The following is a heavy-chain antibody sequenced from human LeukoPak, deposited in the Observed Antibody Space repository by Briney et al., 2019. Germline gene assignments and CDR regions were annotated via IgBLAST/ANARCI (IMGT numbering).Heavy chain of an antibody. Sequence: ASVKVSCKASGYTFTGYYMRWVRQAPGQGLEWMGWINPNSGGTNYAQKFQGRVTMTRDTSISTAYMELSRLRSDDTAVYYCARAARITMVRGVYDYWGQGTLVTVSS. CDR1: GYTFTGYY. D-gene: IGHD3-10*01. J-gene: IGHJ4*02. CDR2: INPNSGGT. CDR3: ARAARITMVRGVYDY. V-gene: IGHV1-2*02.